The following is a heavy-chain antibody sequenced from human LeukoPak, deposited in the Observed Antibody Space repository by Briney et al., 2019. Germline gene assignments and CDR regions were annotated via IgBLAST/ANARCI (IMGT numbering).Heavy chain of an antibody. J-gene: IGHJ6*02. D-gene: IGHD6-13*01. CDR3: ARVSTIAAAGMDV. CDR2: IYTSGST. CDR1: GGSISGYY. Sequence: PSETLSLTCTVSGGSISGYYWSWIRQPAGKGLEWIGRIYTSGSTNYNPSLKSRVTMSVDTPKNQFSLKLSSVTAADTAVYHCARVSTIAAAGMDVWGQGTTVTVSS. V-gene: IGHV4-4*07.